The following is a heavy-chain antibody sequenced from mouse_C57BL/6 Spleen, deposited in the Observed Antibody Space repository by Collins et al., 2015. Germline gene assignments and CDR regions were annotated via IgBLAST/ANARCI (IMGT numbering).Heavy chain of an antibody. CDR2: INPSNGRT. Sequence: QVQLQQPGAELVKPGASVKLSCKASGYTFTSYWMHWVKQRPGQGLEWIGEINPSNGRTNYNEKFKSKATLTVDKSPSTAYMQLSSLTSEDSAVYYCTQVPYWGQGTTLTVSS. CDR3: TQVPY. V-gene: IGHV1S81*02. J-gene: IGHJ2*01. CDR1: GYTFTSYW. D-gene: IGHD6-1*01.